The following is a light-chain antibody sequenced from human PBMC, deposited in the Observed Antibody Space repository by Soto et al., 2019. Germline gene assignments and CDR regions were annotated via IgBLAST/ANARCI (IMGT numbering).Light chain of an antibody. CDR1: QSISTE. Sequence: EIVMTQSPATLSVSPGERATLSCRASQSISTELVWYQQKPGQPPRLLIYSASTRATGVPARFTGSGSGSEFTLTISGLQSEDFAVYYCQPGHNWPLTFGQGTRLEI. J-gene: IGKJ2*01. V-gene: IGKV3-15*01. CDR2: SAS. CDR3: QPGHNWPLT.